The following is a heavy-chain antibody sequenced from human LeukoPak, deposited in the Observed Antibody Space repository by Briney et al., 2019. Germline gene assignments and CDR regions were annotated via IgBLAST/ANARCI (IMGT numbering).Heavy chain of an antibody. D-gene: IGHD3-22*01. J-gene: IGHJ4*02. CDR2: ISGSGGST. CDR3: AKPYYYDSSGYYQPFDY. V-gene: IGHV3-23*01. Sequence: PGGSLRLSCAASGFTFSSYAMSWVRHAPGKGLEWGSAISGSGGSTYYADSVKGRFTISRDNSKNTLYLRMNSLRAEDTAVYYCAKPYYYDSSGYYQPFDYWGQGTLVTVSS. CDR1: GFTFSSYA.